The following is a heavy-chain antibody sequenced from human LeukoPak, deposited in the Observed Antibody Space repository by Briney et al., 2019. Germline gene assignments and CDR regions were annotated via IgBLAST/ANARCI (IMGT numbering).Heavy chain of an antibody. Sequence: PGGSLRLSCAASGFTFSSYAMSWVRQAPGKGLEWVSSISGSSSYINYADSVKGRFTISRDNAQNSLFLQLNSLRAEDTAVYYCARDPYSSGWYEDAFDIWGQGTMVTVSS. CDR3: ARDPYSSGWYEDAFDI. J-gene: IGHJ3*02. D-gene: IGHD6-19*01. CDR1: GFTFSSYA. CDR2: ISGSSSYI. V-gene: IGHV3-21*01.